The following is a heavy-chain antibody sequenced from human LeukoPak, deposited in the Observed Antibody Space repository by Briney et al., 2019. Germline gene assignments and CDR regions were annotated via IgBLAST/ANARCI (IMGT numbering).Heavy chain of an antibody. D-gene: IGHD6-19*01. Sequence: ASVKASCKASGYTFTSYYMHWVRQAPGQGLEWMGIINPSGGSTSYAQKFQGRVTMTRDTSTSTVYMELSSLRSEDTAVYYCARDPGIAVAEYYFDYWGQGTLVTVSS. CDR3: ARDPGIAVAEYYFDY. J-gene: IGHJ4*02. CDR2: INPSGGST. CDR1: GYTFTSYY. V-gene: IGHV1-46*01.